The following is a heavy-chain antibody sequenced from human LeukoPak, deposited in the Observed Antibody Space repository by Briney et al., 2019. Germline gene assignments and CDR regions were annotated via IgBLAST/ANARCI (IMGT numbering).Heavy chain of an antibody. CDR1: GFTFSSYA. Sequence: GGSLRLSCAASGFTFSSYAMSWARQAPGKGLEWVSEIGCCGCRIVYADSVKGRFTISRDVSKDTLYLKMKSLRGEDRAVFYGEEVAGLSDYYGSSGYYYNVFDIWGQGTMVAVSS. J-gene: IGHJ3*02. CDR2: IGCCGCRI. V-gene: IGHV3-23*01. CDR3: EEVAGLSDYYGSSGYYYNVFDI. D-gene: IGHD3-22*01.